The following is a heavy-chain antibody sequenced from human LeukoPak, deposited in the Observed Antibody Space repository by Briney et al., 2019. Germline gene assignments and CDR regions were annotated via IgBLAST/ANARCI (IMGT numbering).Heavy chain of an antibody. CDR1: GFTFSSYG. CDR3: AKESVSTSPYYYMDV. V-gene: IGHV3-33*06. D-gene: IGHD5/OR15-5a*01. Sequence: GGSLRLSCAASGFTFSSYGMHWFRQAPGKGLEWVTVIWYDGSNKYYADSVKGRFTISRDNSKNTLYLQMNSLRAEDTAAYYCAKESVSTSPYYYMDVWGKGTTVTVSS. J-gene: IGHJ6*03. CDR2: IWYDGSNK.